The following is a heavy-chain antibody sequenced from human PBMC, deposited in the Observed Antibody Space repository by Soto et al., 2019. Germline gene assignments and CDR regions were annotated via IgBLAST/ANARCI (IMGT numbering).Heavy chain of an antibody. CDR2: ISYDGSNK. CDR3: AKDRPSGSRPYYYGMDV. CDR1: GFTFSSYG. Sequence: QVQLVESGGGVVQPGRSLRLSCAASGFTFSSYGMHWVRQAPGKGLEWVAVISYDGSNKYYADSVKGRFTISRDNSKNTKYLQMNIMRAEAEAVDECAKDRPSGSRPYYYGMDVWGQGTTVTVSS. J-gene: IGHJ6*02. D-gene: IGHD1-26*01. V-gene: IGHV3-30*18.